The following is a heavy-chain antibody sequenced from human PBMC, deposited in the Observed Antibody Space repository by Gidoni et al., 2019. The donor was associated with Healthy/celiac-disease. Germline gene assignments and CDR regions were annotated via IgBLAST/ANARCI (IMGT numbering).Heavy chain of an antibody. CDR3: ARADDSSGYYWDAFDI. J-gene: IGHJ3*02. CDR1: VCSISSYY. CDR2: IYTSGST. V-gene: IGHV4-4*07. D-gene: IGHD3-22*01. Sequence: QVQLQESGPGLVKPSETLSLTCTVSVCSISSYYWSWIRQPAGKGLEWIGRIYTSGSTNYNPSLKSRVTMSVDTSKNQFSLKLSSVTAADTAVYYWARADDSSGYYWDAFDIWGQGTMVTVSS.